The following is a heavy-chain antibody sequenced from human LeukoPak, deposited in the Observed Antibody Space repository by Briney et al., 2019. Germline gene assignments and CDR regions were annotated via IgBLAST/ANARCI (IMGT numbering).Heavy chain of an antibody. CDR3: ARDKGGSGYDHLDS. CDR2: TYYRSKWYN. CDR1: GDRVSTNSAA. J-gene: IGHJ4*02. Sequence: SQTLSLTCAISGDRVSTNSAAWNWIRQSASRGLEWLGRTYYRSKWYNDYAVSVKSRIAINPDTSKNQFSPQLNSVTPEDTAVYYCARDKGGSGYDHLDSWGQGTLVTVSS. D-gene: IGHD5-12*01. V-gene: IGHV6-1*01.